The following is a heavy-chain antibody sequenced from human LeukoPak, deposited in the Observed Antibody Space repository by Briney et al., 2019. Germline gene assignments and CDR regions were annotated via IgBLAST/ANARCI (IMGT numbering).Heavy chain of an antibody. D-gene: IGHD2-2*01. CDR3: AKDPRGFCISTTCSPDSNYGS. CDR2: ISNNGGYT. CDR1: GFTFSSSA. J-gene: IGHJ4*02. V-gene: IGHV3-23*01. Sequence: GGSLRLSCAASGFTFSSSAMSWVRQAPGKGLEWVSAISNNGGYTYYADSVKGRFTISRDNPKNTLYLQMNSLRAEDTAVYYCAKDPRGFCISTTCSPDSNYGSWGQETLVTVSS.